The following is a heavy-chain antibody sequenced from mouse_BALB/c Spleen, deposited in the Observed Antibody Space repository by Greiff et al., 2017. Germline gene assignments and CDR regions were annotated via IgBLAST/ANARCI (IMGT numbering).Heavy chain of an antibody. CDR1: GFTFSSYG. Sequence: EVQLQESGGDLVKPGGSLKLSCAASGFTFSSYGMSWVRQTPDKRLEWVATISSGGSYTYYPDSVKGRFTISRDNAKNTLYLQMSSLKSEDTAMDYCARQGGSSTVGGWDYGGQGTSVTVSS. J-gene: IGHJ4*01. V-gene: IGHV5-6*01. D-gene: IGHD1-1*01. CDR2: ISSGGSYT. CDR3: ARQGGSSTVGGWDY.